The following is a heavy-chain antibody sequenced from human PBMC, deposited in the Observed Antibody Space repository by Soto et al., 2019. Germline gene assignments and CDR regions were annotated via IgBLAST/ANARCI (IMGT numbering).Heavy chain of an antibody. D-gene: IGHD2-15*01. J-gene: IGHJ5*02. CDR2: IYYSGST. Sequence: PSETLSRTCTVSGGSIISGGYYWSWIRQHPGKGLEWIGYIYYSGSTYYNPSLKSRVTISVDTSKNQFSLKLSSVTAADTAVYYCARVRYCSGGSCYSVWFDPWGQGTLVTVSS. CDR3: ARVRYCSGGSCYSVWFDP. V-gene: IGHV4-31*03. CDR1: GGSIISGGYY.